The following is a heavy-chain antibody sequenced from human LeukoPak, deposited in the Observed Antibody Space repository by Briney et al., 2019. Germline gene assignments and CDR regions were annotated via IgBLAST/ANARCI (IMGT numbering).Heavy chain of an antibody. D-gene: IGHD3-9*01. CDR3: ARGGVNFDWLPFDY. CDR1: GGSISSGDYY. CDR2: IYYSGST. Sequence: SETLSLTCTVSGGSISSGDYYWSWIRQPPGKGLERIGYIYYSGSTYYNPSLKSRVTISVDTSKNQFSLKLSSVTAADTAVYYCARGGVNFDWLPFDYWGQGTLVTVSS. V-gene: IGHV4-30-4*01. J-gene: IGHJ4*02.